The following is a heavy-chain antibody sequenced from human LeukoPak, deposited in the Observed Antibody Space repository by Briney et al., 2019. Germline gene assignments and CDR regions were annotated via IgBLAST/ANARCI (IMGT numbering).Heavy chain of an antibody. V-gene: IGHV1-8*03. CDR1: GYIFIGYE. J-gene: IGHJ6*03. CDR2: MNPKSGDT. Sequence: ASVKVSCKTSGYIFIGYEINWVRQATGQGLEWMGWMNPKSGDTGYEQKFQGRVTITRDSSISTVYMELSSLRSDGTALYYCARGRYTDVWGKGTTVTVSS. CDR3: ARGRYTDV.